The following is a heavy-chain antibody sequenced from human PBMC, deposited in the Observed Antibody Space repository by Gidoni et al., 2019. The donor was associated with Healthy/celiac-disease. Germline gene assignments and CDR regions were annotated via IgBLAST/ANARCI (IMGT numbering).Heavy chain of an antibody. J-gene: IGHJ4*02. CDR1: GFTFSSYA. D-gene: IGHD1-26*01. V-gene: IGHV3-23*01. CDR2: ISGSGGST. Sequence: EVQLLESGGGLVNPGGFLRLSCEASGFTFSSYAMSWVRQAPGKGVEWVSSISGSGGSTYYADAVKGRFTISRDNSKNTLYLQMNSLRAEDTAVYYCAKRVWSGSYHLDYWGQGTLVTVSS. CDR3: AKRVWSGSYHLDY.